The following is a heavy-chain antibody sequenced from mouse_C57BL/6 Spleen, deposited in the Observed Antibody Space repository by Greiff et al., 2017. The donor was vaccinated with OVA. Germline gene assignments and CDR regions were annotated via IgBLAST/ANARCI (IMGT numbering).Heavy chain of an antibody. CDR3: ARFRSSHYAMDY. CDR1: GYTFTSYW. D-gene: IGHD1-1*01. J-gene: IGHJ4*01. CDR2: IDPSDSET. Sequence: QVQLQQPGAELVRPGSSVKLSCKASGYTFTSYWMHWVKQRPIQGLEWIGNIDPSDSETHYNQKFKDKATLTVDKSSSTAYMQLSSLTSEDSAVYYCARFRSSHYAMDYWGQGTSVTVSS. V-gene: IGHV1-52*01.